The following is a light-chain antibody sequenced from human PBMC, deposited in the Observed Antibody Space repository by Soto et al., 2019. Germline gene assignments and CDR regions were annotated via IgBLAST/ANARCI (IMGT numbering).Light chain of an antibody. CDR1: SSNIGAGYD. CDR2: GNS. Sequence: QSVLTQPPSVSGAPGQRVTISCTGSSSNIGAGYDVHWYQQLPGTAPKLLIYGNSNRPSGVTDRFSGSKSGTSASLAITGLQAEDEADYYCQSYDRSLTGVFGTGTKVTVL. CDR3: QSYDRSLTGV. V-gene: IGLV1-40*01. J-gene: IGLJ1*01.